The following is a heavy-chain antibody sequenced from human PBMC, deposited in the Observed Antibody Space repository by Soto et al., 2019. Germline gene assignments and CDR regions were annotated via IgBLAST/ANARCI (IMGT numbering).Heavy chain of an antibody. CDR2: IKQDGSEK. V-gene: IGHV3-7*01. D-gene: IGHD3-10*01. J-gene: IGHJ6*02. Sequence: GGSLRLSCAASGFTFSSYWMSWVRQAPGKGLEWVANIKQDGSEKYYVDSVKGRFTISRDNAKNSLYLQMNSLRAEDTAVYYCARDSVFVGEYYGSGSYYNYYYYYGMDVWGQGTTVTVSS. CDR1: GFTFSSYW. CDR3: ARDSVFVGEYYGSGSYYNYYYYYGMDV.